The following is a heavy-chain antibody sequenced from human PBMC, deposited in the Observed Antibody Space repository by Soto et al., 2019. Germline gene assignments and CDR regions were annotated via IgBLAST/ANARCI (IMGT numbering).Heavy chain of an antibody. J-gene: IGHJ6*03. CDR1: GFTFSDYS. D-gene: IGHD5-18*01. CDR2: ISCNSGSI. V-gene: IGHV3-9*01. CDR3: ANDRGIQLWLSYMDV. Sequence: PGGSLRLSCAASGFTFSDYSIFWVRQAPGKGLEWVSCISCNSGSIGYADSVKGRFTISRDNAKNSLYLQMNSLRAEDTALYYCANDRGIQLWLSYMDVWGKGTTVTVSS.